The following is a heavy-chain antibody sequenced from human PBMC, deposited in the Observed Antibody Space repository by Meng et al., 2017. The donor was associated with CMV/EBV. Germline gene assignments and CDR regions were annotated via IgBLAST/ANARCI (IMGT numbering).Heavy chain of an antibody. J-gene: IGHJ6*02. CDR2: IGTAGDT. V-gene: IGHV3-13*01. CDR3: ARERNGMDG. Sequence: GESLKISCAASGFTFSSYDMHWVRQATGKGLEWVSAIGTAGDTYYPGSVKGRFTISRENAKNSLYLQMNSLRAGDTAVYYCARERNGMDGWGPGTTVTVSS. CDR1: GFTFSSYD.